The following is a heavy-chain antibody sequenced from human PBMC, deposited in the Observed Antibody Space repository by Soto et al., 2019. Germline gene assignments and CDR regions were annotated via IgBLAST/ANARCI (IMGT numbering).Heavy chain of an antibody. V-gene: IGHV3-23*01. Sequence: GGSLRLSCAASGFTFSSYAMSWVRQAPGKGLEWVSAISGSGGSTDYADSVKGRFTLSRDNSKNALYLQMNSLRAEDAAVYYCAKSRGSGWPRYDFRGQGTLVTVSS. CDR1: GFTFSSYA. J-gene: IGHJ4*02. CDR2: ISGSGGST. CDR3: AKSRGSGWPRYDF. D-gene: IGHD6-19*01.